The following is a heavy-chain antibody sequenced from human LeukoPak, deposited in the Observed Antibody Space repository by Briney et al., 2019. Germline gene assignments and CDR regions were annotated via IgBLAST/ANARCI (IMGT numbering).Heavy chain of an antibody. Sequence: PSETLSLTCAVYGGSFSGYYWSWIRQPPGKGLEWIGEINHSGSTNYNPSLKSRVTISVDTSKNQFSLKLSSVTAADTAVYYCARVGAYYDSSGYLYYFDYWGQGTLVTVSS. J-gene: IGHJ4*02. CDR1: GGSFSGYY. CDR2: INHSGST. D-gene: IGHD3-22*01. V-gene: IGHV4-34*01. CDR3: ARVGAYYDSSGYLYYFDY.